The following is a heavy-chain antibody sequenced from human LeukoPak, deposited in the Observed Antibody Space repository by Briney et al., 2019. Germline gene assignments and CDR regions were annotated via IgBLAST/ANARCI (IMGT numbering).Heavy chain of an antibody. CDR2: ISWNSGSI. V-gene: IGHV3-9*03. CDR3: AKGDYYDSSEDAFDI. D-gene: IGHD3-22*01. CDR1: GSTFDDYA. Sequence: GGSLRLSCAASGSTFDDYAMHWVRQAPGKGLEWVSGISWNSGSIGYADSVKGRFTISRDNAKNSLYLQMNSLRAEDMALYYCAKGDYYDSSEDAFDIWGQGTMVTVSS. J-gene: IGHJ3*02.